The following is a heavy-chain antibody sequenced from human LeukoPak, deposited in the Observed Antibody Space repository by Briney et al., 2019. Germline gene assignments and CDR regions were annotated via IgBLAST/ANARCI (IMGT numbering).Heavy chain of an antibody. D-gene: IGHD1-26*01. CDR2: IKSKTDGGTT. V-gene: IGHV3-15*01. J-gene: IGHJ4*02. CDR1: EISFSNAW. CDR3: TTGIVGATLDY. Sequence: GQSMRLSCATSEISFSNAWMSRVRQAPGKGLEWVGRIKSKTDGGTTDYAAPVKGSFTISRDDSKNTLYLQMNSLKTEDTAVYYCTTGIVGATLDYWGQGTLVTVSS.